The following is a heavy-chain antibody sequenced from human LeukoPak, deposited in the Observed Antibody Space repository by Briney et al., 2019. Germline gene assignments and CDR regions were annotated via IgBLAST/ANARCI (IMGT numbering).Heavy chain of an antibody. V-gene: IGHV3-21*01. CDR3: ATTGEDYGSPYYYYYMDV. CDR1: GFTFSSYG. CDR2: ISSSSSYI. J-gene: IGHJ6*03. Sequence: GGSLRLSCAASGFTFSSYGMSWVRQAPGKGLEWDSAISSSSSYIYYADSVKGRFTISRDNAKNSLYLQMNSLRAEDTAVYYCATTGEDYGSPYYYYYMDVWGKGTTVTVSS. D-gene: IGHD3-10*01.